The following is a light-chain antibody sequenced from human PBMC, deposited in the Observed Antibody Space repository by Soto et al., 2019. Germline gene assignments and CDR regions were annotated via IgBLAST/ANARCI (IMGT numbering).Light chain of an antibody. CDR3: SSYSGSTTLGVV. Sequence: QSALTQPASVSGSPGQSITISCTGTASDVGGYNSVSWYQQLPGKTPKLMLYDVSNRPSGVSSRFSGSKSGSTASLTISGLQAEDEADYYCSSYSGSTTLGVVFGGGTKLTVL. V-gene: IGLV2-14*01. J-gene: IGLJ2*01. CDR1: ASDVGGYNS. CDR2: DVS.